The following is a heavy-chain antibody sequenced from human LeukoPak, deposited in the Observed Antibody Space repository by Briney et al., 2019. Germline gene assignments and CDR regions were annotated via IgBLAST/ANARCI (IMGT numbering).Heavy chain of an antibody. CDR3: TRHSGYCSSTSCSYY. D-gene: IGHD2-2*01. V-gene: IGHV3-73*01. CDR2: IRRKANSYAT. CDR1: GFTLSGSA. J-gene: IGHJ4*02. Sequence: GGSLRLSCAASGFTLSGSAMHWLRQASGKGLEWVGRIRRKANSYATAYAASVKGRFTISKDDSKNTAYLQMNSLKTEDTAVYYCTRHSGYCSSTSCSYYWGQGTLVTVSS.